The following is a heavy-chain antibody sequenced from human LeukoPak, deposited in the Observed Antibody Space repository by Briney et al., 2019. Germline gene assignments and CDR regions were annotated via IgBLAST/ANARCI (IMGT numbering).Heavy chain of an antibody. V-gene: IGHV4-38-2*02. CDR1: GYSISSGYY. J-gene: IGHJ4*02. CDR3: ARLSPGVVILSGY. CDR2: IYHSGST. D-gene: IGHD3-3*01. Sequence: KPSETLSLTCTVSGYSISSGYYWGWIRQPPGKGLEWIGSIYHSGSTYYNPSLKSRVTISVDTSKNQFSLKLSSVTAADTAVYYCARLSPGVVILSGYWGQGTLVTVSS.